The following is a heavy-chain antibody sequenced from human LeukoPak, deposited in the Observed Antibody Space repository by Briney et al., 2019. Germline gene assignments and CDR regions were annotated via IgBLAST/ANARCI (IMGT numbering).Heavy chain of an antibody. D-gene: IGHD3-16*01. CDR3: ARDPRGAYVWGAGDY. CDR2: IIPILGIA. J-gene: IGHJ4*02. V-gene: IGHV1-69*04. Sequence: GASVKVSCKASGGTFSSYAISWVRQAPGQGLEWMGRIIPILGIANYAQKFQGRVTITADKSTSTAYMELSSLRSEDTAVYYCARDPRGAYVWGAGDYWGQGTLVTVSS. CDR1: GGTFSSYA.